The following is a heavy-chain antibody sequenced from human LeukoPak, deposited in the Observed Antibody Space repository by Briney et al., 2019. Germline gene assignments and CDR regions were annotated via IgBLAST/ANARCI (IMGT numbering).Heavy chain of an antibody. CDR1: GGSISSSNYY. V-gene: IGHV4-39*02. Sequence: SETLSLICTVSGGSISSSNYYWGWIRQPPGKGLEWIASIHYSETTYYNPSLKSRVTISVDTSKNHFSLKLSSVTAADTAVYYCARDQEYSYGHFDYWGQGILVTVSS. CDR2: IHYSETT. CDR3: ARDQEYSYGHFDY. D-gene: IGHD5-18*01. J-gene: IGHJ4*02.